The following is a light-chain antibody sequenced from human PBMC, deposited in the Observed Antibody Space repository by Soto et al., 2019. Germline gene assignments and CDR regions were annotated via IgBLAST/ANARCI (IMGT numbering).Light chain of an antibody. J-gene: IGLJ1*01. V-gene: IGLV2-14*01. CDR3: SSYTSSSTPYV. CDR2: DVA. Sequence: QSALTQPASVSGSPGQSITISCTGSSSDVGRYNYVSWYQQHPGKAPKLILYDVANRPSGISDRFSGSKSGNTASLTISGLQAEDEADYYCSSYTSSSTPYVFGTGTKLT. CDR1: SSDVGRYNY.